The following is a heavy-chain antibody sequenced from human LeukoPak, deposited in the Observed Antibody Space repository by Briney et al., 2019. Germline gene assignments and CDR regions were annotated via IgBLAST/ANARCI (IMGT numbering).Heavy chain of an antibody. CDR1: GFTFSSYG. CDR3: ATSAAYCSGGSCYSD. CDR2: ISYDGSNK. J-gene: IGHJ4*02. Sequence: GGSLRLSCAASGFTFSSYGMHWVRQAPGKGLEWVAVISYDGSNKYYADSVKGRFTISRDNSKNTLYLQMNSLRAEDTAVYYCATSAAYCSGGSCYSDWGQGTLVTVSS. D-gene: IGHD2-15*01. V-gene: IGHV3-30*03.